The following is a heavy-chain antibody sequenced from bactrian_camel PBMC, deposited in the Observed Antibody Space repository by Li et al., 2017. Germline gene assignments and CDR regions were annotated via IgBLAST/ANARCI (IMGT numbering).Heavy chain of an antibody. V-gene: IGHV3S25*01. CDR1: GFTFSSYW. D-gene: IGHD4*01. J-gene: IGHJ4*01. CDR2: INGGGGTT. CDR3: VSQDNTDYAWY. Sequence: QVQLVESGGGLVQPGGSLRLSCAASGFTFSSYWMYWVRQAPGKGLEWVAGINGGGGTTYYADSVKGRFTISRDNAKNTVYLQMDSLRPEDTAVYYCVSQDNTDYAWYWGQGTQVTVS.